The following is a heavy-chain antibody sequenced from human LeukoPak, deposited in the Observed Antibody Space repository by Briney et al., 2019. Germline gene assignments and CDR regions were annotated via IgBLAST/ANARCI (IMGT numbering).Heavy chain of an antibody. CDR2: ISGSGGST. D-gene: IGHD3-3*01. V-gene: IGHV3-23*01. J-gene: IGHJ4*02. CDR1: GFTFSSSA. Sequence: GGSLRLSCAASGFTFSSSAMSWVRQAPGKGLEWVSSISGSGGSTYYADSVKGRFTISGDNSKNTLYLQMNSLRAEDTAIYYCARDERLLSFLKWGQGTLVTVSS. CDR3: ARDERLLSFLK.